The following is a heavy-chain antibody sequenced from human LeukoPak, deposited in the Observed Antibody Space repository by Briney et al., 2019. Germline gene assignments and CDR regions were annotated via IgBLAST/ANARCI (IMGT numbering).Heavy chain of an antibody. Sequence: SETLSLTCTVSGGSISSSSYYWGWIRQPPGKGLEWIGSIYYSGSTYYNPSLKRRVTISVDTSKNQFSLKLSSVTAADTAVYYCARFTIRRYFDYWGQGTLVTVSS. V-gene: IGHV4-39*01. J-gene: IGHJ4*02. CDR3: ARFTIRRYFDY. CDR1: GGSISSSSYY. D-gene: IGHD3-3*01. CDR2: IYYSGST.